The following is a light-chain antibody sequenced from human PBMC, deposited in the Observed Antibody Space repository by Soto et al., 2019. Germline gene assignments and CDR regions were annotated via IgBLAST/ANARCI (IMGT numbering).Light chain of an antibody. Sequence: QSVLTQPASVSASPGQSITISCTGTSSDIGGYNYVSWYQQHPGKAPKLMIYEVSTRPSGVSNRFSGSKSGNTASLTISGLQAEDEADYYCSSYTISTLFVFGTGTKVTVL. J-gene: IGLJ1*01. CDR3: SSYTISTLFV. CDR2: EVS. V-gene: IGLV2-14*01. CDR1: SSDIGGYNY.